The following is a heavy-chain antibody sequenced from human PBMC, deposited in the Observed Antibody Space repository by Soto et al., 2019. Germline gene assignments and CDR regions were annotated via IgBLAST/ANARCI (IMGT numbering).Heavy chain of an antibody. Sequence: GGSLRLSCAASGFTFSIYAMSWFRQAPGKGLEWVSAISGSGGSTYYADSVKGRFTISRDNSKNTLYLQMNSLRAEDTAVYYCAKAQILLRWSYNGYYFDYWGQGTLVTVSS. CDR2: ISGSGGST. CDR3: AKAQILLRWSYNGYYFDY. V-gene: IGHV3-23*01. CDR1: GFTFSIYA. J-gene: IGHJ4*02. D-gene: IGHD4-17*01.